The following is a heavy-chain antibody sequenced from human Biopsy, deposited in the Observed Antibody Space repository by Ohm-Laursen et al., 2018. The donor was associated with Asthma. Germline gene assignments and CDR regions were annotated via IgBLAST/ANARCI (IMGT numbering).Heavy chain of an antibody. Sequence: VASVKVSCKTSGYTFNSAGITWVRQAPGQGLEWMGWISVYNGNTKVAQKLQDRVTMITDTSTSTAYMELRSLRSDDTDVYSCARAVDYSHYYGIDVWGQGTTVTVS. CDR2: ISVYNGNT. V-gene: IGHV1-18*01. CDR1: GYTFNSAG. CDR3: ARAVDYSHYYGIDV. J-gene: IGHJ6*02. D-gene: IGHD3-10*01.